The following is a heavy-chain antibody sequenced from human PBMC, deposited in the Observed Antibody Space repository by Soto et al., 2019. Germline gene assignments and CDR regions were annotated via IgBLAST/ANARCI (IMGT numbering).Heavy chain of an antibody. CDR3: AKHSAERYFDC. Sequence: GGSLRLSCAAFGFTFSTYPMSWVRQAPGKGLEWVSSISGSDGSASFADSVKGRFTISRDNSKNTLYLQLTSLRAEDTAVYYCAKHSAERYFDCWGQGTLVTVSS. CDR2: ISGSDGSA. V-gene: IGHV3-23*01. D-gene: IGHD1-20*01. J-gene: IGHJ4*02. CDR1: GFTFSTYP.